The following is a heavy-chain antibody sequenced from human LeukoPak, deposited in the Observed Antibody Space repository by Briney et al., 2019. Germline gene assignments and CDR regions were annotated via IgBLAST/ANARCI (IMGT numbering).Heavy chain of an antibody. D-gene: IGHD2-2*01. V-gene: IGHV3-11*01. Sequence: GGSLRLSCAASGFNFSDFYMSWIRQAPGKGLEWLSSIGLSGSTITYAASVKGRVTVSRDNAKTSLFLQMNSLRADDTAVYYCAREASCSSTTCYFDYWGQGTLVTASS. J-gene: IGHJ4*02. CDR3: AREASCSSTTCYFDY. CDR2: IGLSGSTI. CDR1: GFNFSDFY.